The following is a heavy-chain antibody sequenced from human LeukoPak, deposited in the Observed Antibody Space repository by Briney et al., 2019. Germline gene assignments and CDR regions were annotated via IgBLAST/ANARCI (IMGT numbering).Heavy chain of an antibody. J-gene: IGHJ5*02. CDR1: GFTFSTYV. Sequence: GGSLRLSCSVSGFTFSTYVMHWVRQAPGKGLEWVSRINIDGATTNYADSVKGRFTISRDNAKNTLHLQMNSLRADGTAVYYCVRGAVGTGVWFDPWGQGTLVTVSS. D-gene: IGHD1-26*01. V-gene: IGHV3-74*01. CDR3: VRGAVGTGVWFDP. CDR2: INIDGATT.